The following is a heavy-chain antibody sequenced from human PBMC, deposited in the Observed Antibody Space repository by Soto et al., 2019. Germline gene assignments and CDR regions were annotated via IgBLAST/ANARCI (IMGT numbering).Heavy chain of an antibody. J-gene: IGHJ4*02. Sequence: SVKVSCKASGGTFSSYAISWVRQAPGQGLEWMGGIIPIFGTANYAQKFQGRVTITADESTSTAYMELSSLRSEDTAVYYCARGGGRAGFRFLEWLPYFDYWGQGTLVTVSS. D-gene: IGHD3-3*01. CDR3: ARGGGRAGFRFLEWLPYFDY. V-gene: IGHV1-69*13. CDR2: IIPIFGTA. CDR1: GGTFSSYA.